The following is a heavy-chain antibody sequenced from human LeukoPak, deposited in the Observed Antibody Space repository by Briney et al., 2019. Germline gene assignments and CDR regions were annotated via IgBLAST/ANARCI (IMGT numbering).Heavy chain of an antibody. Sequence: GASVKVSCKASGGTFSSYAISWVRQAPGQGLEWMGGIIPIFGTANYAQKFQGRVTMTTDESTSTAYMELSSLRSEDTAVYYCARGPLYYDSSGYYYAFDYWGQGTPVTVSS. CDR2: IIPIFGTA. D-gene: IGHD3-22*01. J-gene: IGHJ4*02. CDR1: GGTFSSYA. CDR3: ARGPLYYDSSGYYYAFDY. V-gene: IGHV1-69*05.